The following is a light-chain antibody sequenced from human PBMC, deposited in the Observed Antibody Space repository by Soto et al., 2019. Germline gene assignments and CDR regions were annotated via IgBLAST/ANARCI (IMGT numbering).Light chain of an antibody. CDR1: QSIRSW. Sequence: DIQMTQSLSTLSASVGDRVTITCRASQSIRSWLAWYQQKPGKAPQLLIYDASNLESGVPSRFSGSGSGTEFTLTISSLQPDDFATYYCQQYDSFSKTFGRGTKV. CDR2: DAS. J-gene: IGKJ1*01. CDR3: QQYDSFSKT. V-gene: IGKV1-5*01.